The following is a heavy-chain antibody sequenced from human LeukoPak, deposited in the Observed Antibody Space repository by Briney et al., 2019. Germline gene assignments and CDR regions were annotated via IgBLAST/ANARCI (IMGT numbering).Heavy chain of an antibody. Sequence: PSETQSLTCTVSGGSISSYYWSWIRQPPGKGLEWIGYIYYSGSTNYNPSLKSRVTISVDTSKDQFSLKLSSVTAADTTVYYCARDLGDGDYAFDIWGQGTMVTVSS. CDR1: GGSISSYY. V-gene: IGHV4-59*01. D-gene: IGHD4-17*01. CDR3: ARDLGDGDYAFDI. J-gene: IGHJ3*02. CDR2: IYYSGST.